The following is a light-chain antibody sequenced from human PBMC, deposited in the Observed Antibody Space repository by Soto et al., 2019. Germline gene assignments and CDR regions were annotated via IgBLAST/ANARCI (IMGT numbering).Light chain of an antibody. V-gene: IGLV2-14*01. CDR1: SSDVGGYNY. CDR2: DVT. J-gene: IGLJ2*01. CDR3: ASYRSSNSVV. Sequence: QSVLTQPASVSGSPGQSITISCTGTSSDVGGYNYVSWYQGHPGKAPKLIIYDVTNRPSGVSNRFSGSKSCNTASLTISGLQADDEAHYYCASYRSSNSVVFGGGTKLTVL.